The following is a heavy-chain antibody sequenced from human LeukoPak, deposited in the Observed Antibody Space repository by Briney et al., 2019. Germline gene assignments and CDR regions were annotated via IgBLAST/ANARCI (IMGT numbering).Heavy chain of an antibody. Sequence: PGGSLRLSCAASGFTFSSYGMHWVRQAPGKGLEWVAFIRYDGSNKYYADSVKGRFTISRDNSKNTLYLQMNSLRAEDTAVYYCAKLITMVRGVKTDYWGQGTLVTVSS. CDR2: IRYDGSNK. D-gene: IGHD3-10*01. CDR3: AKLITMVRGVKTDY. CDR1: GFTFSSYG. J-gene: IGHJ4*02. V-gene: IGHV3-30*02.